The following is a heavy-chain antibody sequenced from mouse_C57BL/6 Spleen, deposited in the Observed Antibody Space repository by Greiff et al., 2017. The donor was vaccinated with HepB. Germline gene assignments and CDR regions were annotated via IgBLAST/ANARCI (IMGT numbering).Heavy chain of an antibody. V-gene: IGHV1-64*01. CDR3: ARGGAIYSGFDY. Sequence: QVQLKQPGAELVKPGASVKLSCKASGYTFTSYWMHWVKQRPGQGLEWIGMIHPNSGSTNYNEKFKSKATLTVDKSSSTAYMQLSSLTSEDSAVYYCARGGAIYSGFDYWGQSTTLTDS. J-gene: IGHJ2*01. CDR2: IHPNSGST. CDR1: GYTFTSYW. D-gene: IGHD1-1*01.